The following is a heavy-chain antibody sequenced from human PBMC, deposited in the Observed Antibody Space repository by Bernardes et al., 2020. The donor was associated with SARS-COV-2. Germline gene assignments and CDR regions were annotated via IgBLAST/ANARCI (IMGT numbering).Heavy chain of an antibody. V-gene: IGHV1-18*01. CDR1: GYTFTSYG. D-gene: IGHD3-3*01. CDR3: AREPEGDDYDFWSGHYWYFDL. CDR2: ISAYNGNT. Sequence: ASVKVSCKASGYTFTSYGISWVRQAPGQGLEWMGWISAYNGNTNYAQKLQGRVTMTTDTSTSTAYMELRSLRSDDTAVYYCAREPEGDDYDFWSGHYWYFDLWGRGTLVTVSS. J-gene: IGHJ2*01.